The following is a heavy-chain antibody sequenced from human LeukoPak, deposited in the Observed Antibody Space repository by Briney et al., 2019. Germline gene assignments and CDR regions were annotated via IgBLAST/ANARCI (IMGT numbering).Heavy chain of an antibody. CDR3: ARDRELGRGYSYGSAFDY. CDR1: GFTVSSYY. V-gene: IGHV3-66*01. J-gene: IGHJ4*02. CDR2: IYSGGST. D-gene: IGHD5-18*01. Sequence: GGSLRLSCAASGFTVSSYYMSWVRQAPGKGLEWVSVIYSGGSTYYADSVKGRFTISRDNSKNTLYLQMNSLRAEDTAVYYCARDRELGRGYSYGSAFDYWGQGTLVTVSS.